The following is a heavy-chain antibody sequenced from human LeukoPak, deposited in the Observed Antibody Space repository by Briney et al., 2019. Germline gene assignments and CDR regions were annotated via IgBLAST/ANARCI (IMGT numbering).Heavy chain of an antibody. Sequence: SETLSLTCTVSGGSISSYYWNWIRQPPGKGLEWIGYVYYSGSTNYNPSLKSRVTISVDTSKNQFSLKLRSVTAADTAVYYCARVSSSWYQDWYFDLWGRGTLVTVSS. CDR1: GGSISSYY. CDR3: ARVSSSWYQDWYFDL. CDR2: VYYSGST. V-gene: IGHV4-59*01. D-gene: IGHD6-13*01. J-gene: IGHJ2*01.